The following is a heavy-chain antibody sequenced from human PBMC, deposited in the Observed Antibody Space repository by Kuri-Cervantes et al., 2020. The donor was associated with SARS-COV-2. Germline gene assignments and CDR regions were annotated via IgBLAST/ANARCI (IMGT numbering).Heavy chain of an antibody. D-gene: IGHD2-21*01. CDR2: TSYDGTSK. CDR3: ARGRVGVQDF. Sequence: GGSLRLSCAASGFTFNNYAMHWVRQTPGEGLEWVAITSYDGTSKYYADSVKGRFTISRDNSKNTLYLQMNNLRGDGTAVYFCARGRVGVQDFWGQGTLVTVSS. J-gene: IGHJ4*02. V-gene: IGHV3-30-3*01. CDR1: GFTFNNYA.